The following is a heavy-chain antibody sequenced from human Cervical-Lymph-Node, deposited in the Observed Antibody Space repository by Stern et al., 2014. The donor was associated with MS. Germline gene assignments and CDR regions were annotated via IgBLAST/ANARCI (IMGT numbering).Heavy chain of an antibody. CDR1: GFTFSHAW. Sequence: EVQLVESGGGLVQPGGSLRFSCAASGFTFSHAWMSWVRQAPGKGLEWVGRIKTKTDGGTTDYAAPVKGRFTISRDDSKNTLYLQMNSLKTEDTAVYYCTRDWYFGSGSTYHTFRHWGQGTLVTVSS. CDR2: IKTKTDGGTT. J-gene: IGHJ1*01. D-gene: IGHD3-10*01. CDR3: TRDWYFGSGSTYHTFRH. V-gene: IGHV3-15*01.